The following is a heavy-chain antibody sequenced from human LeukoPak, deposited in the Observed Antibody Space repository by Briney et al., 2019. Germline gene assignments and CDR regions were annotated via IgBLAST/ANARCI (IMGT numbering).Heavy chain of an antibody. D-gene: IGHD3-10*01. CDR1: GYTFTSYG. J-gene: IGHJ5*02. CDR3: ARGGYYGSGSYHNWFDP. CDR2: ISAYNGNT. Sequence: ASVKVSCKASGYTFTSYGISWVRQAPGQGLEWMGWISAYNGNTNYAQKLQGRVTMTTDTSTSTAYMELRSLRSDDTAVYYCARGGYYGSGSYHNWFDPWSQGTLVTVSS. V-gene: IGHV1-18*04.